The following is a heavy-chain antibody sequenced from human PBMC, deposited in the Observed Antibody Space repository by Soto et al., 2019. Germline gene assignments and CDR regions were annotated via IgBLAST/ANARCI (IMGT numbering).Heavy chain of an antibody. CDR2: ISGSGGST. Sequence: EVQLLESGGGLVQPGGSLRLSCAASGFTFSSYAMSWVRQAPGKGLEWVSAISGSGGSTYYADSVKGRFTISRDNSKNTLYLQMNSLRAEDTAVYYCAKDGYSSGWYWDWYFDLWGRGTLVAVSS. V-gene: IGHV3-23*01. J-gene: IGHJ2*01. CDR3: AKDGYSSGWYWDWYFDL. D-gene: IGHD6-19*01. CDR1: GFTFSSYA.